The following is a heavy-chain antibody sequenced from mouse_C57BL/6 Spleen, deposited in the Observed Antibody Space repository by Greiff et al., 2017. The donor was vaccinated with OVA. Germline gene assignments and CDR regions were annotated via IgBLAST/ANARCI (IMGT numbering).Heavy chain of an antibody. CDR1: GFTFSSYT. CDR2: ISGGGGNT. V-gene: IGHV5-9*01. Sequence: DVKLVESGGGLVKPGGSLKLSCAASGFTFSSYTMSWVRQTPEKRLEWVATISGGGGNTYYPDSVKGRFTISRDNAKNTLYLQMSSLRSEDTALYYCARQDSSGYSYAMDYWGQGTSVTVSS. D-gene: IGHD3-2*02. J-gene: IGHJ4*01. CDR3: ARQDSSGYSYAMDY.